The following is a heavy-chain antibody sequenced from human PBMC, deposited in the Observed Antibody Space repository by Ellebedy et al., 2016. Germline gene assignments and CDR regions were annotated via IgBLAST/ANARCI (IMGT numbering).Heavy chain of an antibody. J-gene: IGHJ3*02. CDR2: IYHSGST. CDR3: ARELYCSGASCQLGGFDI. V-gene: IGHV4-38-2*02. CDR1: GGSISSYY. D-gene: IGHD2-15*01. Sequence: SETLSLTCTVSGGSISSYYWGWIRQPPGKGLEWIGNIYHSGSTYYNPSLRSRVTISVDTSKNQFSLMLSSVTAADTAVYYCARELYCSGASCQLGGFDIWGQGTMVTVSS.